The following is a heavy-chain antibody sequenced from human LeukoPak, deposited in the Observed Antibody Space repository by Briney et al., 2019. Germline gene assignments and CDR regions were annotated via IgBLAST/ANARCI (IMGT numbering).Heavy chain of an antibody. CDR2: INAGNGNT. CDR1: GYTFTSYA. J-gene: IGHJ6*03. CDR3: AREVVVNTDYYYYMDV. V-gene: IGHV1-3*03. Sequence: GASVKVSCKASGYTFTSYAMHWVRQAPGQRLEWMGWINAGNGNTKYSQEFQGRVTITRDTSASTAYMELSSLRSEDTAVYYCAREVVVNTDYYYYMDVWGKGTTVTVSS. D-gene: IGHD3-22*01.